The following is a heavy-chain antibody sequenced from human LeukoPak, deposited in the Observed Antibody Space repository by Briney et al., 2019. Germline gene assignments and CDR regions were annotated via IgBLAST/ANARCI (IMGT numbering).Heavy chain of an antibody. CDR1: GFTFSTYG. J-gene: IGHJ5*02. Sequence: PGGSLRLSCAASGFTFSTYGMSWVRQAPGKGLEWVSTISGSGGNTFYADSVKGRFTISRDNSKNTLYLQMNSLRAEDTAVYYCAKDQTYYYDSSGNWFDPWGQGTLVTVSS. CDR2: ISGSGGNT. V-gene: IGHV3-23*01. CDR3: AKDQTYYYDSSGNWFDP. D-gene: IGHD3-22*01.